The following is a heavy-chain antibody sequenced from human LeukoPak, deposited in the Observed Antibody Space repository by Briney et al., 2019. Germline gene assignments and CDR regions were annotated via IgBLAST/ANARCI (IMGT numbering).Heavy chain of an antibody. V-gene: IGHV4-4*02. CDR1: GGSISSNNW. J-gene: IGHJ4*02. Sequence: SGTLSLTCAVSGGSISSNNWWGWVRQPPGKGLEWIGEIYHSGSPNYSPSLKSRVTISVDKSRNHFSLNLSSVTAADTAVYYCARVNINNWHSCDYWGQGTLVTVSS. D-gene: IGHD1-1*01. CDR3: ARVNINNWHSCDY. CDR2: IYHSGSP.